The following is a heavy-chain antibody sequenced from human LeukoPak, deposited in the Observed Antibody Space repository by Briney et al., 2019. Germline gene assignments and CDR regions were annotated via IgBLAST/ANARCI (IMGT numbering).Heavy chain of an antibody. CDR1: GGSISSRPYY. V-gene: IGHV4-39*01. D-gene: IGHD3-16*01. CDR3: ATLEIGDYYFDY. CDR2: NSYSGSI. J-gene: IGHJ4*02. Sequence: KPSETLSLTCTVSGGSISSRPYYWGWVRQPPGKGLEWIGSNSYSGSIHYNPSLKSRVTISVDTSKNHFSLRLSSVTAADTAVYYCATLEIGDYYFDYWGQGTLVTVSS.